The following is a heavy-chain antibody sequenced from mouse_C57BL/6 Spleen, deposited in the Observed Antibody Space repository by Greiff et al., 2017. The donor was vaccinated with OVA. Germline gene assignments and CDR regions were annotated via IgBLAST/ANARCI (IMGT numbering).Heavy chain of an antibody. Sequence: VQLQQSGPGLVKPSQSLSLSCSATGYSITSGYYWYWIRQFPGNHLEWMGYIRYDGSNNYNPTLKNRISITRATSKNQFFLKLNSVTTEDTATYYCARDGGGYFAYWGQGTLVTVSA. J-gene: IGHJ3*01. CDR3: ARDGGGYFAY. D-gene: IGHD1-1*02. CDR1: GYSITSGYY. V-gene: IGHV3-6*01. CDR2: IRYDGSN.